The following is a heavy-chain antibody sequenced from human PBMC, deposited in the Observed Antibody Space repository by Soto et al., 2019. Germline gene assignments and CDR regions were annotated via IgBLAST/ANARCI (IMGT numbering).Heavy chain of an antibody. CDR1: GGSFSKNS. CDR2: LIPMFGRP. CDR3: VLGTRDCNTVRCYMPQGSLYYGMDV. V-gene: IGHV1-69*01. J-gene: IGHJ6*02. D-gene: IGHD2-2*02. Sequence: QVQVAQSGAEVKKPGASVKVSCKTSGGSFSKNSISWVRQAPGQGLEWMGVLIPMFGRPTYAQKVRASVTLHADASTGTAYRDPSDLRSYETAMYYCVLGTRDCNTVRCYMPQGSLYYGMDVWGQGTTVTVAS.